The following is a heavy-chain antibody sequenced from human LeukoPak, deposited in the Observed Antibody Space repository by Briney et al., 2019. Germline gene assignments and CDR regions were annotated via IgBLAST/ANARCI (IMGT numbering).Heavy chain of an antibody. V-gene: IGHV4-4*02. J-gene: IGHJ5*02. CDR2: IYHSGST. Sequence: PSETLSLTCAVSGGSISSSNWWSWVRQPPGKGLEWIGEIYHSGSTNYNPSLKSRVTISVDTSKNQFSLKLSSVTAADTAVYYCARVPYSSGWVRWFDPWGQGTLVTVSS. D-gene: IGHD6-19*01. CDR1: GGSISSSNW. CDR3: ARVPYSSGWVRWFDP.